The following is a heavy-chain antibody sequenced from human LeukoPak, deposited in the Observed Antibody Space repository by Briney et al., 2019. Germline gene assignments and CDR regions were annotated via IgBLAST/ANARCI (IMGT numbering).Heavy chain of an antibody. CDR2: ISWNSGSI. Sequence: QAGGSLRLSCAASGFTFDDYAMHWVRQAPGKGLEWVSGISWNSGSIGYADSVKGRFTISRDNAKNSLYLQMNSLRAEDMTLYYCVHFSSWDAFDIWGQGTMVTVSS. CDR3: VHFSSWDAFDI. CDR1: GFTFDDYA. J-gene: IGHJ3*02. D-gene: IGHD6-13*01. V-gene: IGHV3-9*03.